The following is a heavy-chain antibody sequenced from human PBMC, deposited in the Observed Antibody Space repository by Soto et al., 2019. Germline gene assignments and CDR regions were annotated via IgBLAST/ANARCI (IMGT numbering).Heavy chain of an antibody. Sequence: QVQLVQSGAEVKKPGSSVKVSCKASGGTFSSYSINWVRQAPGQGLEWMGGIIPIFGTANYAQKFQGRVTLTADESTSTANMELSSLSNEDTAVYYCARPFQSWPGGWYFDLWGRGTLVTVSS. V-gene: IGHV1-69*01. D-gene: IGHD3-16*01. CDR2: IIPIFGTA. CDR1: GGTFSSYS. CDR3: ARPFQSWPGGWYFDL. J-gene: IGHJ2*01.